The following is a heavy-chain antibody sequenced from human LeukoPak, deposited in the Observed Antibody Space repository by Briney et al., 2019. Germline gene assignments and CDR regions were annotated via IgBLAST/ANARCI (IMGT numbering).Heavy chain of an antibody. J-gene: IGHJ6*02. CDR2: ISSSSSYI. CDR1: GFTFSSYS. D-gene: IGHD1-26*01. V-gene: IGHV3-21*01. CDR3: ARDHGMGAISYYYYGMDV. Sequence: GGSLRLSCAADGFTFSSYSMDWVRQAPGKGLEWVSSISSSSSYIYYADSVKGRFTISRDNAKNSLYLQMNSLRAEDTAVYYCARDHGMGAISYYYYGMDVWGQGTTVTVSS.